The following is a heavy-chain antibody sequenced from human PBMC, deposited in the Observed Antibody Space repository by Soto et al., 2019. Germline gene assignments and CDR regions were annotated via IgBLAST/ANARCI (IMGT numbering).Heavy chain of an antibody. D-gene: IGHD7-27*01. J-gene: IGHJ4*02. CDR1: GGSISSGGYY. Sequence: LSLTCTVSGGSISSGGYYWSWIRQHPGKGLEWIGYIYYNGDTYYNPSLKSRVSISIDTSKNQFSLRLTSVTAADTAVYYCARSHRDNWGSPDYFDYWGQGTLVTVSS. CDR3: ARSHRDNWGSPDYFDY. CDR2: IYYNGDT. V-gene: IGHV4-31*03.